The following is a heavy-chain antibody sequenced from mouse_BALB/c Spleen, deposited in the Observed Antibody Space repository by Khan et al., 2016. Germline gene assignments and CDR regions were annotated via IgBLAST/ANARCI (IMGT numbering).Heavy chain of an antibody. CDR1: GFTFSDYG. Sequence: EVELVESGGGLVQPGGSRKLSCAASGFTFSDYGMAWVRQAPGKGPEWVAFISNLAYSIYYADTVTGRFTISRENAKNTLYLEMNSLRSEDTALYFSARENWAFNYWGQGTTVTVSS. J-gene: IGHJ2*01. D-gene: IGHD4-1*01. CDR3: ARENWAFNY. CDR2: ISNLAYSI. V-gene: IGHV5-15*02.